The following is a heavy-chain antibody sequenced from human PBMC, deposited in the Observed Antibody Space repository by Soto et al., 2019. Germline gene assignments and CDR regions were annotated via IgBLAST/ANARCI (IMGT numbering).Heavy chain of an antibody. CDR1: GFTFSSYS. D-gene: IGHD5-18*01. V-gene: IGHV3-48*02. J-gene: IGHJ6*02. Sequence: EVQLVESGGGLVQPGGSLRLSCAASGFTFSSYSMNWVRQAPGKGLEWVSYISSSSSTIYYADSVKGRFTISSDNAKNSLYLQLNSLRDEHTAVYYCAGGSYRGAPCGMDVWGQGSTVTVSS. CDR2: ISSSSSTI. CDR3: AGGSYRGAPCGMDV.